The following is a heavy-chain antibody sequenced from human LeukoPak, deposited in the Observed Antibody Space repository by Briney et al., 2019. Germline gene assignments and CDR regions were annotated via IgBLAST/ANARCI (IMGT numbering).Heavy chain of an antibody. V-gene: IGHV4-4*02. CDR3: ARDRGYSGYDFAFDY. CDR2: IYHSGST. CDR1: GGSISSSNW. Sequence: SETLSLTCAVSGGSISSSNWWSWVRQPPGKGLEWTGEIYHSGSTNYNPSLKSRVTISVDTSKNQFSLKLSSVTAADTAVYYCARDRGYSGYDFAFDYWGQGTLVTVSS. J-gene: IGHJ4*02. D-gene: IGHD5-12*01.